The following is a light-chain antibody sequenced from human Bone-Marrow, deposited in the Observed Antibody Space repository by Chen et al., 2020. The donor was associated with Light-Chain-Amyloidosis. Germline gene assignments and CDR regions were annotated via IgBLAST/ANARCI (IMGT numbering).Light chain of an antibody. CDR3: SSYTITNTLV. CDR2: EVT. CDR1: SSDVGGDNH. J-gene: IGLJ1*01. V-gene: IGLV2-14*01. Sequence: SPLTQPASVSGPPGQPITISCTGTSSDVGGDNHVSWYQQHPDKAPKLMIYEVTNRPSWVPDRFSGSKSDNTASLTISGLQTEDEADYFCSSYTITNTLVFGSGTRVTVL.